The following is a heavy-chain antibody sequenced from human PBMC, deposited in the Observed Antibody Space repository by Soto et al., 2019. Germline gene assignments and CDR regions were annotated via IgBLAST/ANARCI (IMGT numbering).Heavy chain of an antibody. J-gene: IGHJ4*02. CDR3: ARDMAYGDFLPALF. CDR1: GYTFTGYY. D-gene: IGHD4-17*01. V-gene: IGHV1-2*02. CDR2: INPKSGVT. Sequence: QGQLVQSGAEVKKPGASVKVSCKASGYTFTGYYIHWVRQAPGQGLEWMGWINPKSGVTNYAKKFQGRVTMITDTSISTAYMELSRLRSDDTAVYYCARDMAYGDFLPALFWGQGTLVTVSS.